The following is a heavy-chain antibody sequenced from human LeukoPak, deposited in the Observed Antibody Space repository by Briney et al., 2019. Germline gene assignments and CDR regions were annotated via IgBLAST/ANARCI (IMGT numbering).Heavy chain of an antibody. CDR2: IRYDGSNK. V-gene: IGHV3-30*02. CDR1: GFTFSSYG. D-gene: IGHD4-17*01. J-gene: IGHJ3*02. Sequence: PGGSLRLSCAASGFTFSSYGMHWVRQAPGKGLEWVAFIRYDGSNKYYADSVKGRFTISRDNSKNTLYLQMNSLRDEDTAVYYCARSGGDYVDAFDIWGQGTMVTVSS. CDR3: ARSGGDYVDAFDI.